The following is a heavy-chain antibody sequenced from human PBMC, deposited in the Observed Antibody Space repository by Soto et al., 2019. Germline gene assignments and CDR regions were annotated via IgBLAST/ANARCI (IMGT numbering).Heavy chain of an antibody. CDR2: ISAYNGNT. CDR3: ARGGTWDYFDY. J-gene: IGHJ4*02. V-gene: IGHV1-18*04. D-gene: IGHD1-1*01. Sequence: ASVKVSCKASGYTFTIYYMHWVLQAPGQGLEWMGWISAYNGNTNYAQKLQGRVTMTTDTSTSTAYMELRSLRSDDTAVYYCARGGTWDYFDYWGQGTLVTVSS. CDR1: GYTFTIYY.